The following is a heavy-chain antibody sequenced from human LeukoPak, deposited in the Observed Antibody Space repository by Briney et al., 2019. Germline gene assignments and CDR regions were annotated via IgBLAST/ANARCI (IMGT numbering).Heavy chain of an antibody. CDR3: ARVLGYYYDSSGSPHPAFDI. CDR1: GGSISSYY. Sequence: SGTLSLTCTVSGGSISSYYWSWIRQPPGKGLEWIGYIYYSGSTNYNPSLKSRVTISVDTSKNQFSLKLSSVTAADTAVYYCARVLGYYYDSSGSPHPAFDIWGQGTMVTVSS. D-gene: IGHD3-22*01. V-gene: IGHV4-59*01. CDR2: IYYSGST. J-gene: IGHJ3*02.